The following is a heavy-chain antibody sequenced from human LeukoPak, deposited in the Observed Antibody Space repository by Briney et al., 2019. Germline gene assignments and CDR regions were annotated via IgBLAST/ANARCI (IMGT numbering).Heavy chain of an antibody. CDR3: ARVTFDYDYLWGSYRYVFLAFDY. CDR1: GGSISSSSYY. V-gene: IGHV4-39*07. Sequence: SETLSLTCTVSGGSISSSSYYWGWIRQPPGKGLEWIGSIYYSGSTYYNPSLKSRVTISLDTSKNQFSLELRTVTAADTAVYYCARVTFDYDYLWGSYRYVFLAFDYWGLGTLVTVSS. D-gene: IGHD3-16*02. J-gene: IGHJ4*02. CDR2: IYYSGST.